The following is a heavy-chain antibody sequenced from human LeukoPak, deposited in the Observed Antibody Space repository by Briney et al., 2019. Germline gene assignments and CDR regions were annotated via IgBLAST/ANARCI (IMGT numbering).Heavy chain of an antibody. CDR3: AKAMVRGVVDAFDI. CDR2: ISGSGVTT. V-gene: IGHV3-23*01. Sequence: GGSLRLSCAVSGFTFSSYAMNWVRQAPGKGLEWVSLISGSGVTTYYADSVKGRFTISRDNSKNTLYLQMNSLRAEDTAVYYCAKAMVRGVVDAFDIWGQGTMVTVSS. CDR1: GFTFSSYA. D-gene: IGHD3-10*01. J-gene: IGHJ3*02.